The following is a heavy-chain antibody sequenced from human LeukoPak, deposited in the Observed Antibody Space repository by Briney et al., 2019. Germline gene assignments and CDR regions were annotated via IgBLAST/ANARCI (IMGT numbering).Heavy chain of an antibody. Sequence: GSLRLSCGASGFTFSNYWMSWVRQAPGKGLEWVINISQDGSGKNYADSVEGRFTISRDNAKNSLYLQMNSLRAEDTAVYYCAKDTYGNNYFDYWGQGTLVTVSS. J-gene: IGHJ4*02. D-gene: IGHD4-17*01. V-gene: IGHV3-7*03. CDR1: GFTFSNYW. CDR3: AKDTYGNNYFDY. CDR2: ISQDGSGK.